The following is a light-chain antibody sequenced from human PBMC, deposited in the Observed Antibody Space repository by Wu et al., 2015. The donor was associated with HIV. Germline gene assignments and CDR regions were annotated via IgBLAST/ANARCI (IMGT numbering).Light chain of an antibody. CDR3: QQYKSFSPYS. J-gene: IGKJ2*03. CDR1: QGISSA. Sequence: AIQLTQSPSSLSASVGDRVTITCRASQGISSALAWYQQKPGKAPKLLIYGASSLESGVPSRFSGSGSGTDFTLTITSLQPDDFATYYCQQYKSFSPYSFGQGTKLQIK. CDR2: GAS. V-gene: IGKV1-13*02.